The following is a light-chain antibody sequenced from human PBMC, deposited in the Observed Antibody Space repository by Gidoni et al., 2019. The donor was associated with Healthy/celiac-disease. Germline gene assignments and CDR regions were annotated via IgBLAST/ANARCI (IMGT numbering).Light chain of an antibody. Sequence: EIVLTQSPATLSLSPGERATLSCRASQSVSSYLAWYQQKPGQAPRLLIYDASNRATGIPAGFSGSGSGTYFTLTISSLEPEYFAVYYCQQRSNSFTFGPGTKVDIK. CDR3: QQRSNSFT. J-gene: IGKJ3*01. CDR2: DAS. CDR1: QSVSSY. V-gene: IGKV3-11*01.